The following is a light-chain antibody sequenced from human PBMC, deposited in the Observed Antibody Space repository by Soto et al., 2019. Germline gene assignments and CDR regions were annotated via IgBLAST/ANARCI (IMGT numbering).Light chain of an antibody. J-gene: IGLJ2*01. V-gene: IGLV2-14*01. CDR3: CSYTSLSTVV. CDR1: SSDVGGYNH. Sequence: QSVLTQPASVSGSPGQSITISCTGTSSDVGGYNHVSWYQHSPGKAPKLILFAVSDRPSGVSHRFSGSKSGNTASLTISGLKADDEADYYCCSYTSLSTVVFGGGTQLTVL. CDR2: AVS.